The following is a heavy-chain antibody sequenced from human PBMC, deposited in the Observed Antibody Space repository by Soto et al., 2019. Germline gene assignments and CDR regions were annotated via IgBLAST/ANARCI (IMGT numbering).Heavy chain of an antibody. J-gene: IGHJ5*02. V-gene: IGHV4-30-2*01. CDR2: IYQSGST. CDR3: ARVPGP. Sequence: QQPGKGLEWIGYIYQSGSTYYNPSPKSRVTISVDSSNNQFSLKLSSVTAADTAVYYCARVPGPWGQGTLVTVSS.